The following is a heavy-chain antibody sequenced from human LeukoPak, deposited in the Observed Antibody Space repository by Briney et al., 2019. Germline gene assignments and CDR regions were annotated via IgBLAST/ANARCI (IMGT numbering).Heavy chain of an antibody. Sequence: ASVKVSCKASGYTFTSYGISWVRQAPGQGLEWMGWISAYNGNTNYAQKLQGRVTMTTDTSTSTAYMELRSLGSDDTAVYYCARDSRYYYDSSVPFDYWGQGTLVTVSS. V-gene: IGHV1-18*01. CDR1: GYTFTSYG. CDR3: ARDSRYYYDSSVPFDY. D-gene: IGHD3-22*01. CDR2: ISAYNGNT. J-gene: IGHJ4*02.